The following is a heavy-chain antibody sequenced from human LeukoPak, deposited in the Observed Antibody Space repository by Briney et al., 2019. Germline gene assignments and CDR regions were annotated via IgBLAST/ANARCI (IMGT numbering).Heavy chain of an antibody. Sequence: PSETLSLTCTVSGGSISSSSYYWGWIRQPPGKGLEWIGSIYYSGSTYYNPSLKSRVTISVDTSKNQFSLKLSSVTAADTAVYYCARSTIAAAGIRWFDPWGQGTLVTVSS. CDR1: GGSISSSSYY. CDR3: ARSTIAAAGIRWFDP. V-gene: IGHV4-39*01. CDR2: IYYSGST. D-gene: IGHD6-13*01. J-gene: IGHJ5*02.